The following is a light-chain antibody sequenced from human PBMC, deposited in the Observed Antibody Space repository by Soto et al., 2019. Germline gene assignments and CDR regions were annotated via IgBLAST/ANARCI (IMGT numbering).Light chain of an antibody. V-gene: IGKV1-6*01. J-gene: IGKJ1*01. CDR1: QDISDD. CDR2: GAS. CDR3: LQNHSYPRT. Sequence: AIQMTQSPSSLCASVGDRGTITCRASQDISDDVGWYQQTPGKAPKLLISGASRFQSGFPARFSGSASGAAFTLTLTSLRPEDSATYYCLQNHSYPRTFAQGNKVEI.